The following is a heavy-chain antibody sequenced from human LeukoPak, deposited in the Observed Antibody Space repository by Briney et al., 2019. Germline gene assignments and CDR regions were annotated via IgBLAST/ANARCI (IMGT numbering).Heavy chain of an antibody. Sequence: ASVKVSCKTSGYIFRNYAISWVRQAPGRGPEWVGWINPFNADAKYAQKFQGRVTMTTDTSTSTAYLELRSLRYGDTAVYCCARGEKSYAYWGQGTLVTVSS. J-gene: IGHJ4*02. CDR3: ARGEKSYAY. V-gene: IGHV1-18*01. CDR1: GYIFRNYA. D-gene: IGHD2-2*01. CDR2: INPFNADA.